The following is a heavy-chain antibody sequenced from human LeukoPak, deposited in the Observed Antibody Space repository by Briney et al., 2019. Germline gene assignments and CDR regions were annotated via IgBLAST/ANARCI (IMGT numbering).Heavy chain of an antibody. Sequence: GASVKVSCKASGYNFRNYGIGCVRQAPRQGLEWMGWITAGNGNTNYAQKVQGRVTMTTDTSTSTAYMELRSLRSDDTAVYFCARDSARGYSYGYNAFDIWGQGTMVTVSS. V-gene: IGHV1-18*01. J-gene: IGHJ3*02. CDR2: ITAGNGNT. CDR1: GYNFRNYG. CDR3: ARDSARGYSYGYNAFDI. D-gene: IGHD5-18*01.